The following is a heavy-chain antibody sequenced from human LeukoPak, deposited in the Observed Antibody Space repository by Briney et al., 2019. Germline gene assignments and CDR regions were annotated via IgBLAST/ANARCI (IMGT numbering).Heavy chain of an antibody. J-gene: IGHJ3*02. Sequence: PSETLSLTCSVSGGSISSYYWSWIRQPPGKGLEWIGYTYNRGSTNYNPSLKSRVTILVDTSKSQFSLKLRSVTAADTAVYYCARDRPGIAVAGDAFDIWGQGTLVTVSS. D-gene: IGHD6-19*01. CDR2: TYNRGST. V-gene: IGHV4-59*01. CDR1: GGSISSYY. CDR3: ARDRPGIAVAGDAFDI.